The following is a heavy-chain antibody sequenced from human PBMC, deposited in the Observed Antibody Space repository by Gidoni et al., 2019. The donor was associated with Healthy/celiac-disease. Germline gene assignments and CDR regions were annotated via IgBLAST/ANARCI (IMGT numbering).Heavy chain of an antibody. CDR1: GFTFSSYA. CDR2: ISYDGSNK. V-gene: IGHV3-30*01. CDR3: ARERELNGGADYYGMDV. Sequence: QVQLVESGGGVVQPGRSLRLSCAASGFTFSSYAMHWVRQAPGKGVEGVEFISYDGSNKYYADYVKGRFTISRDNSKNTLYLQMNSLRAEDTAVYYCARERELNGGADYYGMDVWGQGTTVTVSS. J-gene: IGHJ6*02. D-gene: IGHD1-26*01.